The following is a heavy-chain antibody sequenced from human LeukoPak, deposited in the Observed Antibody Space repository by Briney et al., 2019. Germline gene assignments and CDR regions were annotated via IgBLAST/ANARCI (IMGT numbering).Heavy chain of an antibody. Sequence: GGSLRLPCAASGFTFSSYAMSWVRQAPGKGLEWVSAISGSGGSTYYADSVKGRFTISRDNSKNTLYLQMNSLRAEDTAVYYCAKDLFRSYYDSSGYYYGLDYWGQGTLVTVSS. CDR1: GFTFSSYA. V-gene: IGHV3-23*01. J-gene: IGHJ4*02. CDR3: AKDLFRSYYDSSGYYYGLDY. D-gene: IGHD3-22*01. CDR2: ISGSGGST.